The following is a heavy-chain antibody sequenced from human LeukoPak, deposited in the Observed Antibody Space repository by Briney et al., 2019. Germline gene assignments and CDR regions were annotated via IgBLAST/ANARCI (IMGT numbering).Heavy chain of an antibody. CDR3: AKKRASGTTLSSFDF. V-gene: IGHV3-30*18. CDR1: GFTFSTYR. D-gene: IGHD4-17*01. CDR2: ISYDGSIK. J-gene: IGHJ4*02. Sequence: GGSLRLSCAASGFTFSTYRMSWVRQAPGKGLQWVAVISYDGSIKYYADSVKGRFTISRDNSQNTLFLQMNSLTTEDTAVYYCAKKRASGTTLSSFDFWGRGTLVTVSS.